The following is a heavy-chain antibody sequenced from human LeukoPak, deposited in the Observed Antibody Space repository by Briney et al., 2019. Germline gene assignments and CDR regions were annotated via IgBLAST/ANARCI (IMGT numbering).Heavy chain of an antibody. J-gene: IGHJ4*02. V-gene: IGHV3-30*18. CDR1: GFTFSSYG. D-gene: IGHD2-21*02. Sequence: GGSLRLSCAASGFTFSSYGMHWVRQAPGKGLEWLSDIPYDGSNRYYADSVKGRFTISRDNSKNTLYLQMDSLRADDTAVYYCAKAAGNCGSDCYSDYWGQGTLVTVSS. CDR3: AKAAGNCGSDCYSDY. CDR2: IPYDGSNR.